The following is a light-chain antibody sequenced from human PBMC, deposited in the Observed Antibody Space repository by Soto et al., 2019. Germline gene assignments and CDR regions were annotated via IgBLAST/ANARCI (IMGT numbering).Light chain of an antibody. CDR3: KQYHNWRPFT. J-gene: IGKJ5*01. CDR2: GAS. V-gene: IGKV3-15*01. CDR1: QSVSSN. Sequence: EIVLAQSPAALSVSPGGRATRCCRASQSVSSNLAWYQQKPGQAPRLLIYGASTRATGIPARFSGSGSGTEFTLTISSLQSEDFAVYYCKQYHNWRPFTFGQGTRLE.